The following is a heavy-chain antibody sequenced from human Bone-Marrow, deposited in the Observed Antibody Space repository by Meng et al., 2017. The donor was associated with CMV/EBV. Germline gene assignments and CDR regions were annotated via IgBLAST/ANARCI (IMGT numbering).Heavy chain of an antibody. CDR3: AKEAGKWKDHCDS. D-gene: IGHD1-1*01. Sequence: WAASVFTFSNFAMSWVRQVPGKGLEWVSAIVGPGDLTYYTDSVKGRFTISRDNSKSTLYLQMNSLRDDDTALYFCAKEAGKWKDHCDSWGQGTLVTVSS. J-gene: IGHJ4*02. CDR1: VFTFSNFA. V-gene: IGHV3-23*01. CDR2: IVGPGDLT.